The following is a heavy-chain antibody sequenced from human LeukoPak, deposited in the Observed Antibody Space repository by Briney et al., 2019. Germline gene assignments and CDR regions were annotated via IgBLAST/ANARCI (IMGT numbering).Heavy chain of an antibody. CDR1: GGTFSSYA. V-gene: IGHV1-69*13. CDR2: IIPIFGTA. CDR3: ATAISPPTAMVRFYYYYGMDV. Sequence: SVKVSCKASGGTFSSYAISWVRQAPGQGLEWMGGIIPIFGTANYAQKFQGRVTITADESTSTAYMELSSLRSEDTAVYYCATAISPPTAMVRFYYYYGMDVWGQGTTVTVSS. D-gene: IGHD5-18*01. J-gene: IGHJ6*02.